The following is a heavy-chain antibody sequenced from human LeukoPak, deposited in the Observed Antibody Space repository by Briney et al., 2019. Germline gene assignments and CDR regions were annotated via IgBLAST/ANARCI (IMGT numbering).Heavy chain of an antibody. V-gene: IGHV3-48*03. D-gene: IGHD3-10*02. CDR3: AELGITMIGGV. CDR2: ISSSGSTI. Sequence: PGGALRLSCAASGFTFSSHEGNSGRQTPGKGLEWVSYISSSGSTIYYADAVNGRFTISRDNDKNSLYLQMNSLRAEDTAVYYCAELGITMIGGVWGKGTTVTISS. CDR1: GFTFSSHE. J-gene: IGHJ6*04.